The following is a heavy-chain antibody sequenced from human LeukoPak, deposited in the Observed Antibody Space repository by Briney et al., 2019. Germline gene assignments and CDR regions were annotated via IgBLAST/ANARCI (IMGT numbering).Heavy chain of an antibody. D-gene: IGHD3-10*01. Sequence: GESLKISCKGSGFSFTSYWISWVRQMPGKGLEWMGRIDPSGSYTNYSPSFQGHVTISADKSISTAYLQWSSLKASDTAMYYCARRVGSGSYYAHFDYWGQGTLVTVSS. CDR1: GFSFTSYW. CDR3: ARRVGSGSYYAHFDY. J-gene: IGHJ4*02. V-gene: IGHV5-10-1*01. CDR2: IDPSGSYT.